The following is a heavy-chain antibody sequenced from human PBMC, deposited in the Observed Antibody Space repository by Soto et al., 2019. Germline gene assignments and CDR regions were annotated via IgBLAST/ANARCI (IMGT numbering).Heavy chain of an antibody. V-gene: IGHV4-34*01. J-gene: IGHJ4*02. CDR2: LNHSGST. CDR3: ARDQIAAAGIDY. CDR1: GGSFSGYY. D-gene: IGHD6-13*01. Sequence: SETLSLTCAVYGGSFSGYYWSWIRQPPGKGLEWIGELNHSGSTNYNPSLKSRVTISVDTSKNQFSLKLSSVTAADTAVYYCARDQIAAAGIDYWGQGTLVT.